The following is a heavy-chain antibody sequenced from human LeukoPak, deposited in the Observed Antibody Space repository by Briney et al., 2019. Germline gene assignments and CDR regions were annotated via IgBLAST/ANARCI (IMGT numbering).Heavy chain of an antibody. CDR1: GYTFTSYC. J-gene: IGHJ6*03. CDR2: INPSGGST. Sequence: ASVKVSCKASGYTFTSYCLHWVRQAPGQGLEWMGVINPSGGSTSHAQKFQGRVTMTRDTSTSTVYMELSSLRSEDTAVYYCARDDAVVPAAHYYMDVWGKGTTVTVSS. CDR3: ARDDAVVPAAHYYMDV. D-gene: IGHD2-2*01. V-gene: IGHV1-46*01.